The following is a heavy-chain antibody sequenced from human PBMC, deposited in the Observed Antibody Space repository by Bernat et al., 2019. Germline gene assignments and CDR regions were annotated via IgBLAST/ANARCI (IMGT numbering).Heavy chain of an antibody. CDR3: AKEYYDSSGSYWVYFDY. CDR1: GFTFSTYG. D-gene: IGHD3-22*01. J-gene: IGHJ4*02. Sequence: QVQLVESGGGVVQPGRSLRLSCAASGFTFSTYGMHWVRQAPGKGLEWVAIVSYDGSSTNYADSVRGRFTVSRDNSKNTLYLQMNSLRAEDTALYYCAKEYYDSSGSYWVYFDYWGQGTLVTVSS. V-gene: IGHV3-30*18. CDR2: VSYDGSST.